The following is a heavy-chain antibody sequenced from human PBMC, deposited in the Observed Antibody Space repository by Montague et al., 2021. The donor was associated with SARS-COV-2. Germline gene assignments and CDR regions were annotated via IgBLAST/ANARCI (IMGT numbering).Heavy chain of an antibody. Sequence: SLRLSCAASGFTFSSYVMHWVRQAPGKGLEWVAIIWYDGRNKYYADSVKGRFTISRDNSKNTLYLQMNSLRAEDTAVYYCARDWRSTARGPFDYWGQGTQVTVSS. CDR3: ARDWRSTARGPFDY. CDR2: IWYDGRNK. J-gene: IGHJ4*02. V-gene: IGHV3-33*01. CDR1: GFTFSSYV. D-gene: IGHD5/OR15-5a*01.